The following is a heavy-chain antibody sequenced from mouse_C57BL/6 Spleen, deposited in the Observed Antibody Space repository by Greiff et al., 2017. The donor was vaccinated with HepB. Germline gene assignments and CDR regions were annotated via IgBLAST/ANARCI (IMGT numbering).Heavy chain of an antibody. D-gene: IGHD1-1*01. J-gene: IGHJ2*01. CDR2: ISSGSSTI. CDR3: ARQNYYGSLSDY. CDR1: GFTFSDYG. V-gene: IGHV5-17*01. Sequence: EVKLVESGGGLVKPGGSLKLSCAASGFTFSDYGMHWVRQAPEKGLEWVAYISSGSSTIYYADTVKGRFTISRDNAKNTLFLQMTSLRSEDTAIYYCARQNYYGSLSDYWGQGTTLTVSS.